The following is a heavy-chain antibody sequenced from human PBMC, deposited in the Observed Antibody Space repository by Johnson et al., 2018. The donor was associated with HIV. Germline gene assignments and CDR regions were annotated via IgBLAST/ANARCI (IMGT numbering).Heavy chain of an antibody. D-gene: IGHD1-1*01. Sequence: ASGFTFSSYAMHWVRQAPGKGLGWVAVISYDGSNKYYADSVKGRFTISRDNSKNTLYLQMNSLRAEDTAVYYCARVRPKGSFDIWGQGTMVTVSS. CDR2: ISYDGSNK. J-gene: IGHJ3*02. V-gene: IGHV3-30*04. CDR1: GFTFSSYA. CDR3: ARVRPKGSFDI.